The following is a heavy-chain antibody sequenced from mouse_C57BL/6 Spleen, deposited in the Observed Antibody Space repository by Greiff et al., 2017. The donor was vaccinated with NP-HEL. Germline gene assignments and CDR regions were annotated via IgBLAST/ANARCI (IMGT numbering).Heavy chain of an antibody. CDR3: AREIAPYAMDY. Sequence: VQLQQSGAELARPGASVKLSCKASGYTFTSYGISWVKQRTGQGLEWIGELYPRSGNTYYNEKFKGKATLTADKSSSTAYMELRSLTSGDSAVYFCAREIAPYAMDYWGQGTSVTVSS. V-gene: IGHV1-81*01. D-gene: IGHD6-1*01. CDR2: LYPRSGNT. J-gene: IGHJ4*01. CDR1: GYTFTSYG.